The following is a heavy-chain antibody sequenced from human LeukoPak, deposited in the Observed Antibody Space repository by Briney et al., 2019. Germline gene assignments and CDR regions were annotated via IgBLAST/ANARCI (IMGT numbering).Heavy chain of an antibody. CDR1: GFTFSDYY. CDR2: ISSSGSTI. D-gene: IGHD6-13*01. J-gene: IGHJ5*02. V-gene: IGHV3-11*01. Sequence: PGGSLSLSCAASGFTFSDYYMSWIRQAPGKGLEWVSYISSSGSTIYYADSVKGRFTISRDNAKNSLYLQMNSLRAEDTAVYYCARGTLSSSWYWSGWFDPWGQGTLVTVSS. CDR3: ARGTLSSSWYWSGWFDP.